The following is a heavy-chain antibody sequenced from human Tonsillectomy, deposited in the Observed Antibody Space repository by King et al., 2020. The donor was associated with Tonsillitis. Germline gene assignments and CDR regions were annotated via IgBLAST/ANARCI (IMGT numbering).Heavy chain of an antibody. V-gene: IGHV3-7*03. CDR3: ARDRGGFGDLLLESWFDP. Sequence: DVQLVESGGGLVQPGGSLRLSCAASGFTFSSYWMNWVRQAPGKGLEWVANIKTDGSEKYYVDSVKGRFTISRDNAKNSLYLQMNSLRAEDTAVYYCARDRGGFGDLLLESWFDPWGQGTLVTVSS. CDR2: IKTDGSEK. D-gene: IGHD3-10*01. CDR1: GFTFSSYW. J-gene: IGHJ5*02.